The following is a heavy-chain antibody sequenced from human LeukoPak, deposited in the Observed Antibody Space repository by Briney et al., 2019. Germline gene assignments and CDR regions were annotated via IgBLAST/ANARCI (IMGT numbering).Heavy chain of an antibody. J-gene: IGHJ4*02. V-gene: IGHV4-34*01. D-gene: IGHD1-26*01. Sequence: SETPSLTCAVYGGSFSGYYWSWIRQPPGKGLEWIGEINHSGSANYNPSLKSRVTISVDTSKNQFSLKLSSVTAADTAVYYCARGSPGGSYVDYWGQGTLVTVSS. CDR1: GGSFSGYY. CDR3: ARGSPGGSYVDY. CDR2: INHSGSA.